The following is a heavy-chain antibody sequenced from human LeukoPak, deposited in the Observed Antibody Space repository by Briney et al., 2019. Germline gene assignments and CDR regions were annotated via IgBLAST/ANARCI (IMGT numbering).Heavy chain of an antibody. Sequence: GGSLRLSCAASGFTFSGSAMHWVRQASGKGLEWVGRIRSKANSYATAYAASVKGRFTISRDDSKNTAYLQMNSLRAEDTAVYYCARDPNEWLLWSGFYFDYWGQGTLVTVSS. CDR1: GFTFSGSA. J-gene: IGHJ4*02. CDR2: IRSKANSYAT. D-gene: IGHD3-3*01. CDR3: ARDPNEWLLWSGFYFDY. V-gene: IGHV3-73*01.